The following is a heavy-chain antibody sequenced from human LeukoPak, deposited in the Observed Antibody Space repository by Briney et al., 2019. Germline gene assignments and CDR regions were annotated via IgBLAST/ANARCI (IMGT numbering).Heavy chain of an antibody. CDR1: GFTFSNYG. D-gene: IGHD5-24*01. V-gene: IGHV3-21*05. J-gene: IGHJ4*02. CDR2: VGIDSGNT. CDR3: ARDYKYAFDN. Sequence: PGGSLRLSCAASGFTFSNYGMNWVRQAPGKGLEWISYVGIDSGNTYYADSVRGRFTISADKAKNSLVLQITSLRVEDTAVYYCARDYKYAFDNWGQGTLVTVSS.